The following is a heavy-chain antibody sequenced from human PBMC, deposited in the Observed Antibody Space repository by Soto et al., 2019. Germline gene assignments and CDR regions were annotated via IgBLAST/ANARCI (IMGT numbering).Heavy chain of an antibody. J-gene: IGHJ4*02. D-gene: IGHD6-13*01. V-gene: IGHV3-21*01. Sequence: EVQLVESGGGLVKPGGSLRLSCAASGFTFSSYSMNWVRQAPGKGLEWVSSISSSSSYVYYADSVKGRFTISIDNAKNSLYLQMNSLRAEDTAVYYCAIGCRSSWYRFYYWGQGTLVTVSS. CDR3: AIGCRSSWYRFYY. CDR1: GFTFSSYS. CDR2: ISSSSSYV.